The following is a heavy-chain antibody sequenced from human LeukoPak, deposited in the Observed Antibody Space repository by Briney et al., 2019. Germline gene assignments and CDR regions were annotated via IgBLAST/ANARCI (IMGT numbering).Heavy chain of an antibody. CDR3: ASSSGTDY. CDR1: GGSISSYY. J-gene: IGHJ4*02. V-gene: IGHV4-59*01. D-gene: IGHD6-25*01. CDR2: IYYSGST. Sequence: SETLSLTCTVSGGSISSYYSSWIRQPPGKGLEWIGYIYYSGSTNYNPSLKSRVTISVDTSKNQFSLKLSSVTAADTAVYYCASSSGTDYWGQGTLVTVSS.